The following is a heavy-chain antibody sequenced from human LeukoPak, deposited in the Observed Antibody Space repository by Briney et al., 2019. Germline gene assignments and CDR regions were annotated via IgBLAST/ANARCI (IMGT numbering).Heavy chain of an antibody. CDR1: GFTFSSYA. CDR2: ISGSGGST. V-gene: IGHV3-23*01. Sequence: QPGGSLRLSCAASGFTFSSYAMSWVRQAPGKGLEWVSAISGSGGSTYYADSVKGRFTISRDNSKNTLYLQMNNLRAEDTAVYYCAKMLYDSSGYYHEWFAPWGQGTLVTVSS. D-gene: IGHD3-22*01. J-gene: IGHJ5*02. CDR3: AKMLYDSSGYYHEWFAP.